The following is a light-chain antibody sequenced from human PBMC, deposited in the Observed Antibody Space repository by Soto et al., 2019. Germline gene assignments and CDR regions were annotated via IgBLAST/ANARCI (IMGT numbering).Light chain of an antibody. Sequence: DIQMTQSPSSLSASVGDRVTITCRAKESVSSYVNWYQQKPGKAPKLRIYAASSLQSGVPARFSGSGSVTDFTLTISGLQPEEFATYDCQQSYSKWTFGQGTKVEIK. V-gene: IGKV1-39*01. CDR1: ESVSSY. J-gene: IGKJ1*01. CDR3: QQSYSKWT. CDR2: AAS.